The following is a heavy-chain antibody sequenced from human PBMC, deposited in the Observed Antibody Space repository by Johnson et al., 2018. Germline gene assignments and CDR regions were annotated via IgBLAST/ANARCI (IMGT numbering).Heavy chain of an antibody. J-gene: IGHJ4*02. Sequence: VQLQESGGGLVQXGGSXRLXCAASGFTFSTYSMNWVRQAPGKGLEWVSYISSSISPIYYADAVKGRFTISRDNAKNALYLQMNSLRAEDTAEYYWARRYCSGGSCHFDYWGQGTLVTVSS. V-gene: IGHV3-48*01. D-gene: IGHD2-15*01. CDR1: GFTFSTYS. CDR3: ARRYCSGGSCHFDY. CDR2: ISSSISPI.